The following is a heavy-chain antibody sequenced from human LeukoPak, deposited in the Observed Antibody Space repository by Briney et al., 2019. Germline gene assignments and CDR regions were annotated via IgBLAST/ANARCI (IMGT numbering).Heavy chain of an antibody. D-gene: IGHD4-23*01. CDR3: ARGRLPYGGKKAFDI. CDR1: GGSFSGYY. Sequence: KTSETLSLTCAVYGGSFSGYYWSWIRQPPGKELEWIGEINHSGSTNYNPSLKSRVTISVDTSKNQFSLKLSSVTAADTAVYYCARGRLPYGGKKAFDIWGQGTMVTVSS. CDR2: INHSGST. V-gene: IGHV4-34*01. J-gene: IGHJ3*02.